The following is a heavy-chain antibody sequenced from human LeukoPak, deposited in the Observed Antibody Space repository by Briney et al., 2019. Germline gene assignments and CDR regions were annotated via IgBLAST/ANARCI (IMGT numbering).Heavy chain of an antibody. V-gene: IGHV3-48*04. CDR3: ARAVPAAIPYYYYYYMDV. CDR1: GFTFSIYS. Sequence: GGSLRLSCAASGFTFSIYSMNWVRQAPGKGLEWVSYISSSSSTIYYADSVKGRFTISRDNAKNSLYLQMNSLRAEDTAVYYCARAVPAAIPYYYYYYMDVWGKGTTVTVSS. D-gene: IGHD2-2*01. CDR2: ISSSSSTI. J-gene: IGHJ6*03.